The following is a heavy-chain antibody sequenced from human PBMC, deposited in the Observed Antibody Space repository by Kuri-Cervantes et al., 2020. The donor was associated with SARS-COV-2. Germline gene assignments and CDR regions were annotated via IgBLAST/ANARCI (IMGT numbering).Heavy chain of an antibody. J-gene: IGHJ4*02. CDR2: IHPSGST. Sequence: GSLRLSCAVYGGSFSDSYWSWIRQPAGKGLEWIGRIHPSGSTNYNSSLESRVTMSIDTSKKQFSLNLSAVTAADTAVYYCAKDRYFDGRGGYYELGYWGQGVLVTVSS. CDR3: AKDRYFDGRGGYYELGY. V-gene: IGHV4-4*07. CDR1: GGSFSDSY. D-gene: IGHD3-22*01.